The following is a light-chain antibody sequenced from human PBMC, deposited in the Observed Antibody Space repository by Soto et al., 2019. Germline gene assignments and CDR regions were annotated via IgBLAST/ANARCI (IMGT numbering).Light chain of an antibody. CDR2: EVS. J-gene: IGLJ2*01. Sequence: QSALTQPASVSGSPGQSITISCTGTSSDVGGYNYVSWYQQHPGKAPKLMIYEVSNRPSGVSNRFSGSNSGNTASLTLSGLQAEDEADYYCSSYTSSSTPVVFGAGTKVTVL. CDR1: SSDVGGYNY. CDR3: SSYTSSSTPVV. V-gene: IGLV2-14*01.